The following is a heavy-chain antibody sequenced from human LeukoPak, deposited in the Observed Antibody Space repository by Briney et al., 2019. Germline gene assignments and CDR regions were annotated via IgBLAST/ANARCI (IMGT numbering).Heavy chain of an antibody. J-gene: IGHJ6*03. D-gene: IGHD6-19*01. CDR3: AREGRFGSGWYYYYYYYMDV. CDR2: ISGSGANT. V-gene: IGHV3-23*01. Sequence: PGGPLRLSCVASGFTFSSHALTWIRQAPGKGLEWVSSISGSGANTYYTDSVKGRFTISRDNSKNTLYLQMNSLRAEDTAVYYCAREGRFGSGWYYYYYYYMDVWGKGTTVTVSS. CDR1: GFTFSSHA.